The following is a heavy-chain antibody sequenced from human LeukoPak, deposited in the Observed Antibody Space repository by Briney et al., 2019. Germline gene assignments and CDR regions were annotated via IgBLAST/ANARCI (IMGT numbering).Heavy chain of an antibody. J-gene: IGHJ4*02. V-gene: IGHV1-69*04. CDR1: GGTFSSYA. D-gene: IGHD4-17*01. Sequence: GASVKVSCKASGGTFSSYAISWVRQAPGQGLEWMGRIIPILGIANYAQKFQGRVTITADKSTSTAYMELSSLRSEDTAVYYCARNVGSTTPPGPYYFDYWGQGTLVTVSS. CDR2: IIPILGIA. CDR3: ARNVGSTTPPGPYYFDY.